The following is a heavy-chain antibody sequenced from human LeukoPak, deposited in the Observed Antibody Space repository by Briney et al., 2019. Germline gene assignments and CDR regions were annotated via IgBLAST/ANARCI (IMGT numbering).Heavy chain of an antibody. J-gene: IGHJ4*02. V-gene: IGHV4-59*12. D-gene: IGHD6-6*01. CDR3: ARVVWSSSSSYFDY. CDR2: IYYSGST. CDR1: SGSIRPYY. Sequence: SGTLALTCTVSSGSIRPYYWNWIRQPPGKGLEWVGYIYYSGSTNYNPSLKSRVTMSVDTSKNQFSLKLSSVTAADTAVYYCARVVWSSSSSYFDYWGQGTLVTVSS.